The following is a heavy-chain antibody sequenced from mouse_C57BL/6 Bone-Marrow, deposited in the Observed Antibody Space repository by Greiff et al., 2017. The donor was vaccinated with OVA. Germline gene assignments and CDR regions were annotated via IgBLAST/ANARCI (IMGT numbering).Heavy chain of an antibody. CDR3: ARDYYGSSFPY. V-gene: IGHV1-82*01. CDR1: GYAFSSSW. Sequence: QVQLQQSGPELVKPGASVKISCKASGYAFSSSWMNWVKQRPGKGLEWIGRIYPGDGDTNYNGKFKGKATLTADKSSSTAYMQLSSLTSEDSAVYFCARDYYGSSFPYWGQGTLVTVSA. J-gene: IGHJ3*01. CDR2: IYPGDGDT. D-gene: IGHD1-1*01.